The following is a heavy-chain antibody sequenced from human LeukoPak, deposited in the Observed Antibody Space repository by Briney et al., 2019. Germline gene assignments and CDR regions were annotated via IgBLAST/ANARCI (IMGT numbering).Heavy chain of an antibody. CDR1: GFIFTSYG. CDR2: ISAYNGNT. J-gene: IGHJ3*02. V-gene: IGHV1-18*01. CDR3: ARDHIAVAGNAAFDI. D-gene: IGHD6-19*01. Sequence: ASVKVSCKASGFIFTSYGISWVRQAPGQGLEWMGWISAYNGNTNYAQKLQGRVTMTTDTSTSTAYMELRSLRSDDTAVYYCARDHIAVAGNAAFDIWGQGTMVTVSS.